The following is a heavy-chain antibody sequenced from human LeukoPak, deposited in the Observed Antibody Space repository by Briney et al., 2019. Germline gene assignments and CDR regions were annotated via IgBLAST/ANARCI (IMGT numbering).Heavy chain of an antibody. V-gene: IGHV4-34*01. D-gene: IGHD3-22*01. CDR1: GGSFSDYY. CDR3: ATPDSSGYYYLY. J-gene: IGHJ4*02. Sequence: SETLSLTCAVYGGSFSDYYWSWIRQPPGKGLEWIGEINRSGSTYYNPSLKRRVTISVDTSKNQFSLKLSSVTAADTAVYYCATPDSSGYYYLYWGQGTLVTVSS. CDR2: INRSGST.